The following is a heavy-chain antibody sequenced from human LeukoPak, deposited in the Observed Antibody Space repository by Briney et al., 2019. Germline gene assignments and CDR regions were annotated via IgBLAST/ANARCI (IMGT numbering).Heavy chain of an antibody. D-gene: IGHD6-19*01. CDR2: IYHSGST. CDR1: GGSFSGYY. CDR3: ARRGSGWEVYYFDY. J-gene: IGHJ4*02. V-gene: IGHV4-38-2*01. Sequence: SETLSLTCAVYGGSFSGYYWGWIRQPPGKGLEWIGSIYHSGSTYYNPSLKSRVTISVDTSKNQFSLKLSSVTAADTAVYYCARRGSGWEVYYFDYWGQGTLVTVSS.